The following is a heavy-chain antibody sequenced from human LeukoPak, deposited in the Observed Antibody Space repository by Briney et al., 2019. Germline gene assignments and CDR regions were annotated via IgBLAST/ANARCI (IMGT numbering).Heavy chain of an antibody. V-gene: IGHV3-33*01. D-gene: IGHD3-22*01. Sequence: SGGSLRLSCAASGFTFSSYGMHWVRQAPGKGLEWVAVIWYDGSNKYYADSVKGRFTISRDNSKNTLYLQMNSLRAEDTAVYYCAIYDSSGYYDYWGQGTLVTVSS. CDR1: GFTFSSYG. CDR3: AIYDSSGYYDY. CDR2: IWYDGSNK. J-gene: IGHJ4*02.